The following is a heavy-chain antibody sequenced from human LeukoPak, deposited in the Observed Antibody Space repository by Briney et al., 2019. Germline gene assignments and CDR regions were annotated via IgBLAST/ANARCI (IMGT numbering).Heavy chain of an antibody. CDR1: GFTFSSYA. CDR3: AKRIWFGELFPIDP. Sequence: RGSLRLSCAASGFTFSSYAMSWVRQAPGKGLEWVSAISGSGGSTYYADSVKGRFTISRDNSKNTLYLQMNSLRAEDTAVYYCAKRIWFGELFPIDPWGQGTLLTVSS. V-gene: IGHV3-23*01. J-gene: IGHJ5*02. CDR2: ISGSGGST. D-gene: IGHD3-10*01.